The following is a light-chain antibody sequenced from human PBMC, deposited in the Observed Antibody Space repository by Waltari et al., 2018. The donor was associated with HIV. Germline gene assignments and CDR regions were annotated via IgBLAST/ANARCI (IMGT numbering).Light chain of an antibody. J-gene: IGLJ1*01. CDR3: GSRARRGDHRSV. V-gene: IGLV3-19*01. CDR1: SLRSHY. Sequence: TVRITCQGDSLRSHYASWYQQKPGQAPVLVIYGQNNRPSGIPDRFSGASSGNTATLTITGAQSEDEADYYSGSRARRGDHRSVFGTGTKVTVL. CDR2: GQN.